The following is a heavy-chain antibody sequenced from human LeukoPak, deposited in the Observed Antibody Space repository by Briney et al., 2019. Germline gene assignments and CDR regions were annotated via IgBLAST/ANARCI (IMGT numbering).Heavy chain of an antibody. V-gene: IGHV1-18*01. CDR1: GYTFTSYG. D-gene: IGHD5-12*01. Sequence: GASVKVSCKASGYTFTSYGISWVRQAPGQGLEWMGWISAYNGNTNYAQKLQGRVTMTTDTSTSTAYMELRSLRSDDTAVYYCARDRSEDIVASIEVLVNWGQGTLVTVSS. CDR2: ISAYNGNT. CDR3: ARDRSEDIVASIEVLVN. J-gene: IGHJ4*02.